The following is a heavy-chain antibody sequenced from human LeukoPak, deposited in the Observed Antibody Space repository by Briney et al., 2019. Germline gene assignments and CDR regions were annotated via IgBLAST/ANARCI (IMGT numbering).Heavy chain of an antibody. CDR2: ITGSGSET. D-gene: IGHD3-3*01. CDR3: ARYDFWSGYYFDY. CDR1: GFTFSSSA. J-gene: IGHJ4*02. V-gene: IGHV3-23*01. Sequence: GGSLSLSCAASGFTFSSSAMRWLRQAPGKGLEWVSSITGSGSETFYADSVKGRFTISRDNAKNSLYLQMNSLRAEDTAVYYSARYDFWSGYYFDYCGQGSLVTVSS.